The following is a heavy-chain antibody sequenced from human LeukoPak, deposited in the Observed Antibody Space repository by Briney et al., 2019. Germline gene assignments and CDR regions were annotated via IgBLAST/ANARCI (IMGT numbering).Heavy chain of an antibody. CDR1: GFTFSSYW. J-gene: IGHJ4*02. V-gene: IGHV3-74*01. Sequence: GGSLRLSCAASGFTFSSYWMHWVRQAPGKGLVWVSRINSDGSSTSYADSVKGRFTISRDNAKNTLYLQMNSLRAEDTAVYYCARSFIAAAGTLDYWGQGTLVTVSS. CDR2: INSDGSST. CDR3: ARSFIAAAGTLDY. D-gene: IGHD6-13*01.